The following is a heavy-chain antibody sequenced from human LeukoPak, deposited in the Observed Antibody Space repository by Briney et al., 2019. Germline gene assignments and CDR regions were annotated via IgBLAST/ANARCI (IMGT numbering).Heavy chain of an antibody. CDR1: GFTFSDYP. CDR2: ISSNGGNT. CDR3: VKDLDDYPPSDAFDL. Sequence: GGSLRFSCSASGFTFSDYPMHWVRQAPGKGLESVSTISSNGGNTHYADSVKGRFTISRDNSKNTLYLQMSSLRAEDTALYYCVKDLDDYPPSDAFDLWGQGTMVTVSS. V-gene: IGHV3-64D*06. J-gene: IGHJ3*01. D-gene: IGHD5-24*01.